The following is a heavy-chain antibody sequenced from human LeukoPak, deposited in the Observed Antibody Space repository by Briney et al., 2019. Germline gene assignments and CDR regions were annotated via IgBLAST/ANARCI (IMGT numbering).Heavy chain of an antibody. CDR2: IIPIFGTT. CDR1: GGTFSSYA. D-gene: IGHD6-19*01. Sequence: SVKVPCKASGGTFSSYAISWVRQAPGQGLEWMGGIIPIFGTTNYAQKFQGRVTITADESTSTAYMELSSLRSEDTAVYYCARSLGEAGTFDYWGQGTLVTVSS. V-gene: IGHV1-69*13. J-gene: IGHJ4*02. CDR3: ARSLGEAGTFDY.